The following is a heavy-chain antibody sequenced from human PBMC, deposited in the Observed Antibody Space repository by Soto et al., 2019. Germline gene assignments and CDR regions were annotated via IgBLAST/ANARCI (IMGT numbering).Heavy chain of an antibody. CDR1: GRSFSGYY. D-gene: IGHD3-9*01. CDR2: FYHSGST. Sequence: SETLSLTCAVYGRSFSGYYWSWIRQPPGKGLEWIAEFYHSGSTNYNPSLKSRVTISVDKSKNQFSLKLTSVTAADTAVYYCASLILTGYFSPDYYYGMDVWGQGTTVTVSS. CDR3: ASLILTGYFSPDYYYGMDV. V-gene: IGHV4-34*01. J-gene: IGHJ6*02.